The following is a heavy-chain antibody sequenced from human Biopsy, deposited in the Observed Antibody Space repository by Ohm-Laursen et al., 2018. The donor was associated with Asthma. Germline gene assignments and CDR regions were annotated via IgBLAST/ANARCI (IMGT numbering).Heavy chain of an antibody. D-gene: IGHD3-22*01. J-gene: IGHJ4*02. Sequence: DTLSLTCPVSGGSITSSSYYWGWIRQPPGKGMEWIGSMYHSGSPYYHPSLKSRATISVDTSKNQLSLKMSSVTAADTAVYFCVRHQYSSSWSTFDYWGQGALVTVSS. CDR2: MYHSGSP. V-gene: IGHV4-39*01. CDR1: GGSITSSSYY. CDR3: VRHQYSSSWSTFDY.